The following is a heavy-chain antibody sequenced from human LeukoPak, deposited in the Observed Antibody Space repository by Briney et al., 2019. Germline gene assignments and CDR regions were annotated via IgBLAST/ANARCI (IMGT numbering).Heavy chain of an antibody. CDR2: ISSSSGTI. D-gene: IGHD2-15*01. J-gene: IGHJ4*02. Sequence: GGSLRLSCAASGFTFSNYSMKWVREAPGKGLKWVSYISSSSGTINYADSVKGRFTISRDNAKNSLYLQMNSLRVEDTAVYYCAGRSGPDDYWGQGTLVTVSS. CDR1: GFTFSNYS. V-gene: IGHV3-48*01. CDR3: AGRSGPDDY.